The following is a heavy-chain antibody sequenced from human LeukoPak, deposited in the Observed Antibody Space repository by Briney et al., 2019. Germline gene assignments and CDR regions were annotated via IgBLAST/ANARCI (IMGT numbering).Heavy chain of an antibody. V-gene: IGHV1-2*02. CDR1: GYTFTGYY. CDR2: INPNSGGT. Sequence: ASVKVSCKASGYTFTGYYMHWVRQAPGQGLEWMGWINPNSGGTNYAQKFQGRVTMTRDTSISTAYMELSRLRSDDTAVYYCARDVGHYYDSSGPDAFDIWGQGTVVTVSS. CDR3: ARDVGHYYDSSGPDAFDI. D-gene: IGHD3-22*01. J-gene: IGHJ3*02.